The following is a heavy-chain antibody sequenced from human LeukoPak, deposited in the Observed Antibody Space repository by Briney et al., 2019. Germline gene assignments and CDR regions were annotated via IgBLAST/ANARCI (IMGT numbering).Heavy chain of an antibody. J-gene: IGHJ4*02. Sequence: PSETLSLTCAVYGGSFSGYYWSWIRQPPGKGLGWIGEINHSGSTNYNPSLKSRVTISVDTSKNQFSQKLSSVTAADTAVYYCARGLWFDYWGQGTLVTVSS. CDR2: INHSGST. CDR1: GGSFSGYY. V-gene: IGHV4-34*01. D-gene: IGHD3-16*01. CDR3: ARGLWFDY.